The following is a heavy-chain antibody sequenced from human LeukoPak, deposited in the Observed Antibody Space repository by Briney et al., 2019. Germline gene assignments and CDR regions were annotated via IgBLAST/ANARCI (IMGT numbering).Heavy chain of an antibody. D-gene: IGHD6-19*01. CDR3: ARLTGWSAIDY. J-gene: IGHJ4*02. CDR2: IWYDGSKS. V-gene: IGHV3-33*01. CDR1: GFTFSSNG. Sequence: PGRSLRHSCAASGFTFSSNGMHWVRQAPGKGLEWVATIWYDGSKSYYADSVKGRFTISRDNSKNTLYLQMDSLRAEDTALYYCARLTGWSAIDYWGQGTLVTVSS.